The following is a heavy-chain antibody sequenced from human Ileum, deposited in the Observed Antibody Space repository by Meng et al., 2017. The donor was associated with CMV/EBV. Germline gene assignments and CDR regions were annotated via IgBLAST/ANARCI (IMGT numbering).Heavy chain of an antibody. CDR1: GDPISSGSHS. D-gene: IGHD4-17*01. Sequence: QMQRQESGPGLVKPAETLSRTCTASGDPISSGSHSWAWFRQPPGKRLELIGSMYFSGIADYNPSLKSRVTISVDTSKNQFSLKLTSVTAADTAVYYCARDAPTGGTDYWGQGTLVTVSS. CDR3: ARDAPTGGTDY. CDR2: MYFSGIA. V-gene: IGHV4-39*07. J-gene: IGHJ4*02.